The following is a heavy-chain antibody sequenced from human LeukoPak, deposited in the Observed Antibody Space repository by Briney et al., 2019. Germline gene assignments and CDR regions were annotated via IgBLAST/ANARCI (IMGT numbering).Heavy chain of an antibody. CDR3: AKLSGAYGDSRDY. D-gene: IGHD4-17*01. CDR1: GFTFSSYG. J-gene: IGHJ4*02. Sequence: GGSLRLSCAASGFTFSSYGMHWVRQAPGKGLEWVAVISYDGSNKYYADSVKGRFTISRDNSKNTLYLQMNSLRPEDTAVYYCAKLSGAYGDSRDYWGQGTLVTVSS. CDR2: ISYDGSNK. V-gene: IGHV3-30*18.